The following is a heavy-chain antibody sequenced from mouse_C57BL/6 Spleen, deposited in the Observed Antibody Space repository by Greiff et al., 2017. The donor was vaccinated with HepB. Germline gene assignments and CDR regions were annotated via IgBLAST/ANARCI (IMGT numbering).Heavy chain of an antibody. Sequence: QVQLQQPGAELVMPGASVKLSCKASGYTFTSYWMHWVKQRPGQGLEWIGEIDPSDSYTNYNQKFKGKSTLTVDKSSNTAYMQLSSLTSEDSAVYYCARNYGSSRYAMDYWGQGTSVTVSS. CDR3: ARNYGSSRYAMDY. V-gene: IGHV1-69*01. CDR2: IDPSDSYT. D-gene: IGHD1-1*01. J-gene: IGHJ4*01. CDR1: GYTFTSYW.